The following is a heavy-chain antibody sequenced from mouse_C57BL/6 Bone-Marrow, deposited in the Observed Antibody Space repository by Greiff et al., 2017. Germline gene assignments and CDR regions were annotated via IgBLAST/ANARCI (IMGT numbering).Heavy chain of an antibody. CDR2: IRLKSDNYAT. J-gene: IGHJ2*01. V-gene: IGHV6-3*01. CDR1: GFTFSNYW. CDR3: MSGLHFDY. Sequence: DVKLQESGGGLVQPGGSMKLSCVASGFTFSNYWMNWVRQSPEKGLEWVAQIRLKSDNYATHYAESVKGRFTISRDDSKSSVYLQMNNLRAEDTGIYYCMSGLHFDYWGQGTTLTVSS. D-gene: IGHD3-2*02.